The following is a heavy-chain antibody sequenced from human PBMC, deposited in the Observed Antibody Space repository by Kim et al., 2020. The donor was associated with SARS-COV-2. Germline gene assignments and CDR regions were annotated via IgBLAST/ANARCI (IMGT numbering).Heavy chain of an antibody. Sequence: GGSLRLSCAASGFTFDDYDMYWIRQGPGKGLEWVALITGDGNTTKYADSVKGRFTSSRDNSRNSLYVQMNGLRTEDTALYYCARGGILTGYFDYWGQGALVTVSS. J-gene: IGHJ4*02. CDR1: GFTFDDYD. CDR2: ITGDGNTT. V-gene: IGHV3-43*02. D-gene: IGHD3-9*01. CDR3: ARGGILTGYFDY.